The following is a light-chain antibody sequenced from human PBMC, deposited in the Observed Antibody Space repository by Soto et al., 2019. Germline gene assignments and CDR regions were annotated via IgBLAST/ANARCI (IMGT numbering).Light chain of an antibody. J-gene: IGLJ1*01. V-gene: IGLV2-14*01. Sequence: QSVLTQPASVSGSPGQSITISCTGTSSDVGGYNYVSWYQQHPGKAPKLMIYEVSNRPSGVSNRVSGSKSGNTASLTISGRQAEDEDDYYCSSYTSSITYVFGTGTKLTVL. CDR2: EVS. CDR3: SSYTSSITYV. CDR1: SSDVGGYNY.